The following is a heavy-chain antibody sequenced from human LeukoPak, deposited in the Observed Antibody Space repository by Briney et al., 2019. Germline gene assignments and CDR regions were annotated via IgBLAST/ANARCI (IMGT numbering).Heavy chain of an antibody. D-gene: IGHD6-6*01. V-gene: IGHV1-18*01. CDR3: AKNEYSSSPFDY. Sequence: ASVKVSCKASGYTFTSYGISWVRQAPGQGLEWMGWISAYNGNTNYAQKLQGKVTMTTDTSTSTAYMELRSLRSDDTAVYYRAKNEYSSSPFDYWGQGTLVTVSS. CDR2: ISAYNGNT. J-gene: IGHJ4*02. CDR1: GYTFTSYG.